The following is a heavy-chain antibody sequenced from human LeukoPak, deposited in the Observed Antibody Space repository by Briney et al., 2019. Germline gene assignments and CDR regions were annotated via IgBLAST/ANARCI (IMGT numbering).Heavy chain of an antibody. CDR1: GYSFTSYW. CDR3: ARRGEAMDPFDY. D-gene: IGHD5-18*01. V-gene: IGHV5-51*01. CDR2: IYPGDFDT. J-gene: IGHJ4*02. Sequence: GESQKISCKDSGYSFTSYWIGWVRQMPGKGLEWMGIIYPGDFDTRYSPSFQGQVTISADKSINTAYLQWSSLKASDTAIYYCARRGEAMDPFDYWGQGTLVTVSS.